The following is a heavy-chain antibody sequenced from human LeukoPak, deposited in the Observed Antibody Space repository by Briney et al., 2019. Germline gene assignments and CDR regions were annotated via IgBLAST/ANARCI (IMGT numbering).Heavy chain of an antibody. J-gene: IGHJ4*02. V-gene: IGHV3-66*01. D-gene: IGHD4-17*01. CDR3: ARDRGMPTVRGFFDY. Sequence: GGSLRLSCAASGFTVSDMYMSWVRQAPGEGLEWVSVIYKGGNTYYADSVKDRFTVSRDNSKNTLYLQMNSLRAEDTAVYYCARDRGMPTVRGFFDYWGQGTLVTVSS. CDR1: GFTVSDMY. CDR2: IYKGGNT.